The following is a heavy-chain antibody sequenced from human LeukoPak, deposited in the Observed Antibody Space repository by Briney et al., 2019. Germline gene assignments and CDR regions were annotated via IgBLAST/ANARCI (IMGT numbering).Heavy chain of an antibody. CDR3: ARQGSGWSFDY. Sequence: SETLSLTCTVSGGSISSSSYYWGWLRQPPGKGLEWIGSIYYSGSTYYNPSLKSRVTISVDTSKNQFSLKLSSVTAADTAVYYCARQGSGWSFDYWGQGTLVTVSS. V-gene: IGHV4-39*01. CDR2: IYYSGST. J-gene: IGHJ4*02. CDR1: GGSISSSSYY. D-gene: IGHD6-19*01.